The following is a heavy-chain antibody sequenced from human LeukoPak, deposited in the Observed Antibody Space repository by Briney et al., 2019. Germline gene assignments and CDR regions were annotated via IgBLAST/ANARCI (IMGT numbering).Heavy chain of an antibody. CDR3: ARGRYCSNGVCQYVDY. Sequence: GGSLRLSCAASGFTFSSYPLYWVRQAPGKGLEYVSAITHNGGSIYYANSVKGRFTISRDNSKNTLYLQMGSLRAEDMAVYYCARGRYCSNGVCQYVDYWGQGTLVTVSS. J-gene: IGHJ4*02. CDR1: GFTFSSYP. D-gene: IGHD2-8*01. CDR2: ITHNGGSI. V-gene: IGHV3-64*01.